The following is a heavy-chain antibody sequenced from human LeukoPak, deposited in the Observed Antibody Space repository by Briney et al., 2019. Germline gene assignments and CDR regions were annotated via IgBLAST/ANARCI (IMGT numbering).Heavy chain of an antibody. CDR2: IWFDGSNK. CDR3: AEEMTSIITVDY. D-gene: IGHD3-16*01. V-gene: IGHV3-33*06. CDR1: GFTFSSYG. J-gene: IGHJ4*02. Sequence: GGSLRLSCAASGFTFSSYGMHWVRQAPGKGLEWVAVIWFDGSNKDYADSVKGRFTISRDNSKNTLYLQMSSLRAEDTAVYYCAEEMTSIITVDYWGQGTLVTVSS.